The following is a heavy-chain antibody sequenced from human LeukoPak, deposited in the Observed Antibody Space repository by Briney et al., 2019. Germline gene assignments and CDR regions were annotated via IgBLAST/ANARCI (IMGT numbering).Heavy chain of an antibody. J-gene: IGHJ4*02. D-gene: IGHD7-27*01. CDR3: AKDGGLWVSAHWGDS. Sequence: GRSLRLSCAASGFTFSSYGMHWVRQAPGKGLEWVAVISYDGSNKYYADSVKGRFTVSRDDSKNTLYLQMNSLRAEDTAVYYCAKDGGLWVSAHWGDSWGRGTLVTVSS. CDR1: GFTFSSYG. V-gene: IGHV3-30*18. CDR2: ISYDGSNK.